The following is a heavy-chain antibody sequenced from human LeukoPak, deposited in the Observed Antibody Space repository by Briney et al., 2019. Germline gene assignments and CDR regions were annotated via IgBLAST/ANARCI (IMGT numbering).Heavy chain of an antibody. Sequence: PSETLSLTCTVSGGSISSYYWSWIRQPPGKGLEWIGYIYYSGSTNYNPSLKSRVTISVDTSKNQFSLKLSSVTAADTAVYYCARSLGQWLVPPHYFDYWGQGTLVTVSS. J-gene: IGHJ4*02. D-gene: IGHD6-19*01. CDR1: GGSISSYY. CDR3: ARSLGQWLVPPHYFDY. CDR2: IYYSGST. V-gene: IGHV4-59*01.